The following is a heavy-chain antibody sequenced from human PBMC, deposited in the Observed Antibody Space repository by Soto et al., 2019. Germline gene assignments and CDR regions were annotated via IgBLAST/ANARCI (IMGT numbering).Heavy chain of an antibody. V-gene: IGHV3-30*18. CDR1: GFTFSLCA. CDR2: ISYDGSSK. CDR3: AKDQFDVIWGSPAY. J-gene: IGHJ4*02. Sequence: GGSLRLSCAASGFTFSLCAMHWVRQAPGKGLEWVAIISYDGSSKYYADSVQGRFTISRDNSKSTVYLQMNSLRGEDTAVYYCAKDQFDVIWGSPAYWSQGTLVTVSS. D-gene: IGHD3-16*01.